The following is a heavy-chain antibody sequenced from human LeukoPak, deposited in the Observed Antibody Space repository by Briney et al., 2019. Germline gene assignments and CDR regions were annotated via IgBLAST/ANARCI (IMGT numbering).Heavy chain of an antibody. Sequence: GESLKISCKASGYNFTPYWIGWVRQMPGKGLEWMGITFPGGSDTKYSPPFQGLVTMSADKSISTAYLQWSSLKASDTAMYYCARGGLDCSSTSCRFDYWGQGTLVTVSS. V-gene: IGHV5-51*01. J-gene: IGHJ4*02. CDR2: TFPGGSDT. D-gene: IGHD2-2*01. CDR1: GYNFTPYW. CDR3: ARGGLDCSSTSCRFDY.